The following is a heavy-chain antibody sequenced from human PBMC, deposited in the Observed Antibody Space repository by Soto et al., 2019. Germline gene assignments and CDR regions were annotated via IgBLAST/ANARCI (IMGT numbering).Heavy chain of an antibody. V-gene: IGHV3-74*01. CDR2: INSDGSTT. CDR1: GFAFSSYW. J-gene: IGHJ4*02. CDR3: ARVGQGRYYFDY. Sequence: EVHLVESGGGSVQPGGSLRLSCAGSGFAFSSYWIHWVRQVPGKGLVWVSRINSDGSTTSCADSVRGRFTISRDNAKDTLYLQMNSLRAEDTALYYCARVGQGRYYFDYWGQGTLVTVSS.